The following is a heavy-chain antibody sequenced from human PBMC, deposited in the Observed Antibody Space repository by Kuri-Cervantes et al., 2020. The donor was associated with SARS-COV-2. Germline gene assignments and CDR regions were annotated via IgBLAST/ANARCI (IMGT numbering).Heavy chain of an antibody. J-gene: IGHJ6*02. CDR3: ARGMVRGLIQYYYYGMDV. Sequence: GESLKISCKASGYTFSDYYMYWVRQAPGQGPEWMGWINPNSGGTNYAQKFQGWVTMTRDTSISTAYMELSRLRSDDTAVYYCARGMVRGLIQYYYYGMDVWGQGTTVTVSS. D-gene: IGHD3-10*01. CDR1: GYTFSDYY. CDR2: INPNSGGT. V-gene: IGHV1-2*04.